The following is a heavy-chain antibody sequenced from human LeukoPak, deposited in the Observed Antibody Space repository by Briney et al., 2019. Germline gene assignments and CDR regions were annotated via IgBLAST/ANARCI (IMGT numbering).Heavy chain of an antibody. V-gene: IGHV3-15*01. CDR3: TTDRYTGSPVQFEF. Sequence: GGSLRLSCAASGFTFNNAWMSWVRQAPGKGLEWVGRFKSKTDGGTTDYAAPVKGRFTISRDDSKNTLYLQMNSLKTEDTAVYYCTTDRYTGSPVQFEFGGQGTLVTVSS. CDR1: GFTFNNAW. D-gene: IGHD1-26*01. CDR2: FKSKTDGGTT. J-gene: IGHJ4*02.